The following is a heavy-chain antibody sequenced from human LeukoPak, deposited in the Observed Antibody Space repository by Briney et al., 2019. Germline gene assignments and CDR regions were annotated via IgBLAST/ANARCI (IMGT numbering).Heavy chain of an antibody. CDR2: IYTSGST. CDR1: GGSISSGSYY. Sequence: SETLSLTCTVSGGSISSGSYYWSWIRQPAGKGLEWIGRIYTSGSTNYNPSLKSRVTISVDTSKNQFSLKLSSVTAADTAVYYCARESVLRFLEWLPHDAFDIWGQGTMVTVSS. V-gene: IGHV4-61*02. J-gene: IGHJ3*02. D-gene: IGHD3-3*01. CDR3: ARESVLRFLEWLPHDAFDI.